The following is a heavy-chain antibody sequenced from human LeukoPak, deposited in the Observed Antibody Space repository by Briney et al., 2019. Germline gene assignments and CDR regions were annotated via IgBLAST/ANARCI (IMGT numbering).Heavy chain of an antibody. CDR1: GYTFTSYY. J-gene: IGHJ4*02. V-gene: IGHV1-46*01. D-gene: IGHD6-13*01. CDR2: ISPSGGST. Sequence: ASVKVSCKASGYTFTSYYMHWVRQAPGQGLEWMGIISPSGGSTSYAQKFQGRVTMTRDTSTSTVYMELSSLRSEDTAVYYCAREGSSWFQFDYWGQGTLVTVSS. CDR3: AREGSSWFQFDY.